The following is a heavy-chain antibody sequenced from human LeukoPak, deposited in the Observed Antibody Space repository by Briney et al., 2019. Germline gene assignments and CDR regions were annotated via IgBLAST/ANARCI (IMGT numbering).Heavy chain of an antibody. D-gene: IGHD5-24*01. CDR1: GGSIRTFY. V-gene: IGHV4-59*12. CDR3: AKDAYNYGWFDT. J-gene: IGHJ5*02. Sequence: SETLSLTCTVSGGSIRTFYWKWIRQPPGKGLEWIGSIYYSGNTNYNPSLKSRVTISVDTSKNQFSLKLTSVTAADSAVYYCAKDAYNYGWFDTWGQGTLVTVSS. CDR2: IYYSGNT.